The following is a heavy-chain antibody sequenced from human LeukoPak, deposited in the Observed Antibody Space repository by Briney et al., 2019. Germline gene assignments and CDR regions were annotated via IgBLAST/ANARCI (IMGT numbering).Heavy chain of an antibody. CDR3: ARGRMTLPMMTTVTTHWFDP. V-gene: IGHV6-1*01. J-gene: IGHJ5*02. D-gene: IGHD4-17*01. CDR2: TYYRSKWYN. CDR1: GDSVSNNSAA. Sequence: PSQTLSLTCAISGDSVSNNSAAWNWIRQSPSRGLEWLGRTYYRSKWYNDYAISVKSRITISPDTSKNQFSLQLNSVTPEDTAVYYCARGRMTLPMMTTVTTHWFDPWGQGTLVTVSS.